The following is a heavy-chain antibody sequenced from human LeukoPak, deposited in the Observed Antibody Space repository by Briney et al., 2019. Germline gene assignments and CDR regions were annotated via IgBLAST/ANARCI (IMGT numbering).Heavy chain of an antibody. D-gene: IGHD3-22*01. V-gene: IGHV4-59*01. CDR3: ARVYSSGSYFDY. J-gene: IGHJ4*02. CDR2: IYYSAST. Sequence: SKTLSLTCTVSGGSISSSYWSWIRQPLGKGLEWIGYIYYSASTNYDPSLKSRVTISVDTSKNQFCLKLSSVTAADTAVYYCARVYSSGSYFDYWGQGTLVTVSS. CDR1: GGSISSSY.